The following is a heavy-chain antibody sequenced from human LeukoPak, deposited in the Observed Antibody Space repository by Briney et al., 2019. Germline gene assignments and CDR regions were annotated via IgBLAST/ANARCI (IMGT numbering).Heavy chain of an antibody. CDR2: IYYSGST. J-gene: IGHJ3*02. D-gene: IGHD5-24*01. CDR1: GGSISSSSYY. V-gene: IGHV4-39*07. CDR3: ARVNVLEMATITDAFDI. Sequence: TSETLSLTCTVSGGSISSSSYYWGWIRQPPGKGLEWIGSIYYSGSTYYNPSLKSRVTISVDTSKNQFSLKLSSVTAADTAVYYCARVNVLEMATITDAFDIWGQGTMVTVSS.